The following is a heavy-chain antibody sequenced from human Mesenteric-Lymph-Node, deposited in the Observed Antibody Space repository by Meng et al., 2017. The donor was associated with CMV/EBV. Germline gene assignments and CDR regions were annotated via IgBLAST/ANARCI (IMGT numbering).Heavy chain of an antibody. Sequence: SCKASGGTFSSYTISWIRQPPGKGLEWIGYIYYSGSTNYNPSLKSRVTISVDTSKNQFSLKLSSVTAADTAVYYCARGGAVAGTGFDYWGQGTLGTVSS. CDR3: ARGGAVAGTGFDY. D-gene: IGHD6-19*01. J-gene: IGHJ4*02. CDR2: IYYSGST. V-gene: IGHV4-59*01. CDR1: GGTFSSYT.